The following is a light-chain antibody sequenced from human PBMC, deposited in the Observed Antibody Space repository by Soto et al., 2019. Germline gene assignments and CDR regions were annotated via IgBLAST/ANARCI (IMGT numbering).Light chain of an antibody. CDR1: SSDVGGYKY. CDR3: SSYTSSSTLV. V-gene: IGLV2-14*01. CDR2: EVS. Sequence: SALTQPASVSGSPGQSITISCTGTSSDVGGYKYVSWYQQHPGKAPKLMIYEVSNRPSGVSNRFSGSKSGNTASLTISRLQAEDEADYYCSSYTSSSTLVFGTGTKVTVL. J-gene: IGLJ1*01.